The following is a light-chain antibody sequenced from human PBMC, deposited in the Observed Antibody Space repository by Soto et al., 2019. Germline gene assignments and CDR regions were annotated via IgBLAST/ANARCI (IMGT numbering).Light chain of an antibody. Sequence: DIVMTQSPDSLAVSLGKRATINCKSSQSVLYSSNNKNYLAGYQQKPGQPPKLLIYWASTRESGVPDRFSGSGSGTDFTLTISSLQAEDVAVYYCQQYYSTPYTFGQGTKLEIK. CDR3: QQYYSTPYT. CDR1: QSVLYSSNNKNY. V-gene: IGKV4-1*01. J-gene: IGKJ2*01. CDR2: WAS.